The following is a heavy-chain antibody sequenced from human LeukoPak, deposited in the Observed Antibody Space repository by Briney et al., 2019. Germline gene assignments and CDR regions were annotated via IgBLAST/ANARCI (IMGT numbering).Heavy chain of an antibody. CDR3: AMGIAVSHKVYYYYGVDV. D-gene: IGHD6-19*01. CDR2: IWSNGAGT. V-gene: IGHV3-23*01. Sequence: PGGSLRLSCAASGFTFSKTTMSWVRQAPGKGLEWVSSIWSNGAGTYYADSVKGRFTISRDNSNDTLYLQMNSLRPEDTAVYNCAMGIAVSHKVYYYYGVDVWGQGTTVTVSS. CDR1: GFTFSKTT. J-gene: IGHJ6*02.